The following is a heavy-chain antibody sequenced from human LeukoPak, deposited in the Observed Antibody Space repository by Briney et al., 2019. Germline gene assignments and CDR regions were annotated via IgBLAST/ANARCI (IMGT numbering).Heavy chain of an antibody. J-gene: IGHJ4*02. CDR3: ARDRAYSDYKGTTYYFDY. Sequence: SGTLSLTCTVSDGSISSYYWSWIRQPAGKGLEWIGRMYTSGSTNYNPSLKSRVTMSVDTSKNQFSLKLSSVTAADTAVYYCARDRAYSDYKGTTYYFDYWGQGTLVTVSS. V-gene: IGHV4-4*07. D-gene: IGHD3-10*01. CDR2: MYTSGST. CDR1: DGSISSYY.